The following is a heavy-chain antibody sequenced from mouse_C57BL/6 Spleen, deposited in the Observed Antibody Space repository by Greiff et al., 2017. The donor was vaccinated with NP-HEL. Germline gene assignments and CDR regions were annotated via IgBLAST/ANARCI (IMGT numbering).Heavy chain of an antibody. CDR2: ISSGGSYT. Sequence: EVQLVESGGDLVKPGGSLKLSCAASGFTFSSYGMSWVRQTPDKRLEWVATISSGGSYTYYPDSVKGRFTIARDNAKNTLYLQMSSLKSEDTAMYYCARHEGDYYFDYWGQGTTLTVSS. D-gene: IGHD3-3*01. V-gene: IGHV5-6*01. CDR1: GFTFSSYG. CDR3: ARHEGDYYFDY. J-gene: IGHJ2*01.